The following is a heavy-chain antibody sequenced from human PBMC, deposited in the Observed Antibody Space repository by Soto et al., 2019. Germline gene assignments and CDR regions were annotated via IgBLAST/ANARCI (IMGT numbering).Heavy chain of an antibody. CDR2: IYYSAST. CDR1: GGSITAYY. Sequence: SETLSLTCAVSGGSITAYYWSWIRQPPGKGLQWIGQIYYSASTKYDPYLKSRVTISVDTSKNQLSMKLSSVTAADTAIYYCARDYDSSGYYFQYWGQGTLVTVSS. CDR3: ARDYDSSGYYFQY. V-gene: IGHV4-59*01. J-gene: IGHJ1*01. D-gene: IGHD3-22*01.